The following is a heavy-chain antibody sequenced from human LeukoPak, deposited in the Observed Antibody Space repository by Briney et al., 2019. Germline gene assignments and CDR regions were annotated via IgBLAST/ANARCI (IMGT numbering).Heavy chain of an antibody. J-gene: IGHJ6*04. Sequence: GGSLSLSCAASGFSFSSYTMSWVRQAPGKGLEWISYISGSSGTIYYADSVKGRFIISRDNDKNSLYLQMNSLRVEDTAVYFCTRVEKGFWSGFKMDVWGKGTTVAVSS. CDR2: ISGSSGTI. V-gene: IGHV3-48*01. D-gene: IGHD3-3*01. CDR1: GFSFSSYT. CDR3: TRVEKGFWSGFKMDV.